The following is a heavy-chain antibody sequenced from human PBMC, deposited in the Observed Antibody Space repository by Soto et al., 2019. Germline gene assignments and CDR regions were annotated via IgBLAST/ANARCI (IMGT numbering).Heavy chain of an antibody. V-gene: IGHV1-46*01. CDR2: INPSGGSA. D-gene: IGHD3-22*01. CDR3: ARGLTSSDYYV. J-gene: IGHJ1*01. Sequence: QVQLVQSGAEVKKPGSSVKVSCKASGYSFTSFYIHWVRQAPGQGLEWLGIINPSGGSASYAPKFQDRVTMTRDTSTTTVYMEVSSLISEDTAMYYCARGLTSSDYYVWGQGTLVTVSS. CDR1: GYSFTSFY.